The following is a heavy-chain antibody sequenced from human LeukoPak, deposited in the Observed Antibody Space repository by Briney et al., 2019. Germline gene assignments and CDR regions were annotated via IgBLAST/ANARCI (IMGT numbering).Heavy chain of an antibody. D-gene: IGHD3-10*01. CDR2: ISGSGGSR. CDR1: GFTFIDYG. J-gene: IGHJ4*02. Sequence: GGSLRLSCAASGFTFIDYGMTWVRQAPGKGLEWVSGISGSGGSRYYADSVKGRFTISRDHSKNTLYLQMNSLRVEDTAIYYCVKGAVRGVTIPFGYWGQGTLVTVSS. CDR3: VKGAVRGVTIPFGY. V-gene: IGHV3-23*01.